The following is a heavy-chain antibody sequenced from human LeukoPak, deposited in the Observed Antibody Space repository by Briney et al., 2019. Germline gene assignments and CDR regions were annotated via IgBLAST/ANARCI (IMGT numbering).Heavy chain of an antibody. Sequence: GRSLRLSCAASGSTFSTDAMHWVRQAPGKGLEWVSVIYSGGTTYYADSVKGRFTISRDNSNNTLYLQMNSLRAGDTAVYYCARDSPNEAILWWSIDYWGQGTLVTVSS. CDR2: IYSGGTT. D-gene: IGHD2-21*01. J-gene: IGHJ4*02. CDR1: GSTFSTDA. CDR3: ARDSPNEAILWWSIDY. V-gene: IGHV3-66*01.